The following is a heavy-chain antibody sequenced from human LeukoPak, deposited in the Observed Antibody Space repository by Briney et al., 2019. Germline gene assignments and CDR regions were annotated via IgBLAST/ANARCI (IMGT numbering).Heavy chain of an antibody. CDR2: IRYDGSNK. CDR3: AKSTRAVMAMMDV. CDR1: GFTLSSYR. D-gene: IGHD3-16*01. V-gene: IGHV3-30*02. Sequence: GGSLRLSCAASGFTLSSYRMHWVRQAPGKGLEWVAFIRYDGSNKYYADSVKGRFTISRDNSKNTLYLQMNSLRAEDTAVYFCAKSTRAVMAMMDVWGKGTTVTVSS. J-gene: IGHJ6*04.